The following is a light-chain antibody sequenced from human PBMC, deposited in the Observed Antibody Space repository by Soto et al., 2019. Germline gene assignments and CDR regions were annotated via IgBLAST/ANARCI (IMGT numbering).Light chain of an antibody. Sequence: DIQMTQSPSSLSASLGDRVTITCRASQSISTYLNWYQHKPGKAPKLLIYAASTFQSGVPSRFSGSGSGTDFTLTISSLQPEDFATYYCQQSYSTPLTFGGGTKVEIK. CDR3: QQSYSTPLT. J-gene: IGKJ4*01. CDR2: AAS. V-gene: IGKV1-39*01. CDR1: QSISTY.